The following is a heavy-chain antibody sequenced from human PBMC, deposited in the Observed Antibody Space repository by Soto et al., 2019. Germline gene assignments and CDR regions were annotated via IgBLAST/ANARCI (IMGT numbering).Heavy chain of an antibody. D-gene: IGHD1-26*01. J-gene: IGHJ6*03. CDR2: ISSSSSTI. V-gene: IGHV3-48*01. CDR3: ARLLVDPWYMDV. CDR1: GFTFSSYS. Sequence: GGSLRLSCAASGFTFSSYSMNWVRQAPGKGLEWVSYISSSSSTIYYADSVKGRFTISRDNAKNSLYLQMNSLRVEDTAVYYCARLLVDPWYMDVWGKGTTVTVSS.